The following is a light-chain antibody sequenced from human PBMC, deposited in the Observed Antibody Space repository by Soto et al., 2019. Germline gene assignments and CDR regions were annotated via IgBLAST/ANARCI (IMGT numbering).Light chain of an antibody. CDR3: QQRYSTLFT. CDR1: QSISSY. V-gene: IGKV1-39*01. CDR2: AAS. Sequence: DIQMTQSPSSLSASVGDRVTITCRASQSISSYLNWYQQKPGKAPKLLSYAASSLQSGVPSRFSGSGSGTDFTLTISSLQPEDFATYYCQQRYSTLFTFGPGTKVDIK. J-gene: IGKJ3*01.